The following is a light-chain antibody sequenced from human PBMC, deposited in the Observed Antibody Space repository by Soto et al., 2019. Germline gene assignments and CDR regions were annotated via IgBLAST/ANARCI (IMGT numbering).Light chain of an antibody. CDR2: AAS. CDR1: QGISSS. J-gene: IGKJ4*01. V-gene: IGKV1-9*01. CDR3: QQLNSYLALT. Sequence: DIQLTQSPSFLSASVGDRVTITCRASQGISSSLAWYQQKPGKAPKLLIYAASTLHSGVPSRFSGSGSGTEFTLTIRSLQPEDFATCYCQQLNSYLALTFGGGTKVEIK.